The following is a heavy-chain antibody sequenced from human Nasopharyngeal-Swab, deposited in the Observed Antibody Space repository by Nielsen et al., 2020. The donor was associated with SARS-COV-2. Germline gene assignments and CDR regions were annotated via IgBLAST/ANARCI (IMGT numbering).Heavy chain of an antibody. D-gene: IGHD4-17*01. V-gene: IGHV3-74*01. Sequence: GESLKISCAASGFTFSSYWMHWVRQAPGKGLMWVSRINSDGSSTTYADSVKGRFTISRDNAKNTLYLQMNSLRAEDTAVYDCARAGNGDYVPPDYWGQGSLVTVS. CDR2: INSDGSST. CDR3: ARAGNGDYVPPDY. CDR1: GFTFSSYW. J-gene: IGHJ4*02.